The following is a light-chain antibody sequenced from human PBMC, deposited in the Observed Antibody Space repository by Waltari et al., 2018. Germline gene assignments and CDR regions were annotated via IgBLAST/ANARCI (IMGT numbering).Light chain of an antibody. V-gene: IGKV1-33*01. J-gene: IGKJ4*01. CDR2: DAS. CDR1: QDISNY. Sequence: DIQMTQSPSSLSASVADTVTTTCQASQDISNYLNWNQQKTGKAPKLLIYDASNLETGVPSRFSGSGSGTYFAFTISSLQPEDIATYYCQQYDNLPLTFGGGTKVEIK. CDR3: QQYDNLPLT.